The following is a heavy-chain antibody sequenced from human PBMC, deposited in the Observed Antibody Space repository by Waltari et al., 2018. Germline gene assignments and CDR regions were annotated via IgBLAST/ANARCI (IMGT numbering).Heavy chain of an antibody. Sequence: QVQLQESGPGLVKPSETLSLTCTVSGGSLSSYYWSWIRQPPGKGLEWIGYIYYSGSTNYNPSLKSRVTISVDTSKNQFSLKLSSVTAADTAVYYCARGYVGYYYYGMDVWGQGTTVTVSS. V-gene: IGHV4-59*12. CDR3: ARGYVGYYYYGMDV. D-gene: IGHD1-26*01. CDR2: IYYSGST. J-gene: IGHJ6*02. CDR1: GGSLSSYY.